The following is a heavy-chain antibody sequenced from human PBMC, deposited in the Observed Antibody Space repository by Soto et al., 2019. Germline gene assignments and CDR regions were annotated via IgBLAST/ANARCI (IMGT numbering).Heavy chain of an antibody. CDR2: IYYSGST. D-gene: IGHD6-13*01. Sequence: SATLSLTCTVSGGSIGSSSYYWGWIRQPPGKGLEWIGSIYYSGSTYYNPSLKSRVTISVDTSKNQFSLKLSSVTAADTAVYYCASVLPRYSSSWYSKSEYFQHWGQGTLVTVSS. J-gene: IGHJ1*01. V-gene: IGHV4-39*01. CDR1: GGSIGSSSYY. CDR3: ASVLPRYSSSWYSKSEYFQH.